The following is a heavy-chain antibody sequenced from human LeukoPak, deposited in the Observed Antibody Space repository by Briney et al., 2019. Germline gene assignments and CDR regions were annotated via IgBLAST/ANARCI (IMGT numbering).Heavy chain of an antibody. Sequence: SVKVPFKASGGNFSTYALSWVRQAPGQGLDWMGGIISIFWTTNYAQKFQGRVTITADESTSTAYMELSSLRSENTAVYSCARVLAGYDTSGYYWDVFDIWGQGTVVTVSS. CDR3: ARVLAGYDTSGYYWDVFDI. V-gene: IGHV1-69*13. CDR1: GGNFSTYA. J-gene: IGHJ3*02. CDR2: IISIFWTT. D-gene: IGHD3-22*01.